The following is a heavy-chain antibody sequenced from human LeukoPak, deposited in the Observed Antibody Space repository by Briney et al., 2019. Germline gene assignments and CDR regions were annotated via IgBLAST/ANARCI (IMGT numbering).Heavy chain of an antibody. CDR2: ISGSGGST. CDR1: GFTFSSYA. V-gene: IGHV3-23*01. J-gene: IGHJ4*02. Sequence: PGGSLRLSCAASGFTFSSYAMNWVRQAPGKGLEWVSAISGSGGSTYYADSVKGRFTISRDNSKNTLYLQMNSLRAEDTAVYYCAKRINYYDGTYSHCFDYWGQGTLVTVSS. D-gene: IGHD3-22*01. CDR3: AKRINYYDGTYSHCFDY.